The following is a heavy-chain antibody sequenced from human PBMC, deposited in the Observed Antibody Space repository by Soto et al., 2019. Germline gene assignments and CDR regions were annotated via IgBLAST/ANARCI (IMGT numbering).Heavy chain of an antibody. D-gene: IGHD3-22*01. CDR3: ARQFDYDTSGYYYAY. J-gene: IGHJ4*02. CDR1: GGTFSKNT. Sequence: SVKVSCKASGGTFSKNTISWVRQAPGQGLEWIGGIMPVFGRPNYAQKFQGRVTITADEYTRTAYMELSRLKSDDTAVYYCARQFDYDTSGYYYAYWGQGTQVTVSS. CDR2: IMPVFGRP. V-gene: IGHV1-69*13.